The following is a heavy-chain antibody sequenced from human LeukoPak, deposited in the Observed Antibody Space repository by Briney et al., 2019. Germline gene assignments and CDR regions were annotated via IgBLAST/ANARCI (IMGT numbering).Heavy chain of an antibody. CDR1: GFTFSSYA. CDR2: ISSNGGST. D-gene: IGHD3-16*01. CDR3: AKNRGSMTYGFDY. J-gene: IGHJ4*02. Sequence: GGSLRLSCAASGFTFSSYAMSWVRQAPGKGLEWVSAISSNGGSTYYANSVKGRFTISRDKSKNTLYLQMGSLRAEDTAVYFCAKNRGSMTYGFDYWGQGTLVTVPS. V-gene: IGHV3-64*01.